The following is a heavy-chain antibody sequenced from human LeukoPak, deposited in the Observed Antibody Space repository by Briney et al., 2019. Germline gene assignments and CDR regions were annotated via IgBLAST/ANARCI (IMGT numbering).Heavy chain of an antibody. V-gene: IGHV1-2*02. Sequence: ASVKVSCKASGYTFTGYYMHWVRQAPGQGLEWMGWINPNSGGTNYAQKFQGRVTMTRDTSISTAYMELSRLRSDDTAVYFCARGMGYSYGHPQGAFDIWGQGTMVTVSS. J-gene: IGHJ3*02. CDR2: INPNSGGT. D-gene: IGHD5-18*01. CDR3: ARGMGYSYGHPQGAFDI. CDR1: GYTFTGYY.